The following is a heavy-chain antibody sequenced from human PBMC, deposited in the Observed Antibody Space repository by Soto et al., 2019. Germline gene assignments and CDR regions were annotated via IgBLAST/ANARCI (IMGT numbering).Heavy chain of an antibody. CDR3: AREGQQWLVARFDY. V-gene: IGHV6-1*01. J-gene: IGHJ4*02. Sequence: SQTLSLTCAISGDSVSSNSAAWNCIRQSPSRGLEWLRRTYYRSKWYNDYAVSVKSRITINPDTSKNQFSLQLNSVTPEDTAVYFCAREGQQWLVARFDYWGQGTLVIGTS. D-gene: IGHD6-19*01. CDR1: GDSVSSNSAA. CDR2: TYYRSKWYN.